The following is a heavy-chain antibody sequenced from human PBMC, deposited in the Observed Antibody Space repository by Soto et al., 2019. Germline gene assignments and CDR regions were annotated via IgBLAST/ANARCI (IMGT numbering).Heavy chain of an antibody. CDR3: ARRRCGGYCYPYYYYYMDV. J-gene: IGHJ6*03. CDR2: IKQDGSEK. Sequence: PGGSLRLSCAASGFTFSSYWMSWVRQAPGKGLEWVANIKQDGSEKYYVDSVKGRFTISRDNAKNSLYLQMNSLRAEDTAVYYSARRRCGGYCYPYYYYYMDVWGKGTTVTVSS. CDR1: GFTFSSYW. V-gene: IGHV3-7*01. D-gene: IGHD2-21*01.